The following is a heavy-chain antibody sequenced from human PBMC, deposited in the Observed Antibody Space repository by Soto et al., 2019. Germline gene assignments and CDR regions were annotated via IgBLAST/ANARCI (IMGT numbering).Heavy chain of an antibody. CDR3: ARLEQQLVDYWYLDF. CDR2: IVPMFGVS. D-gene: IGHD6-13*01. J-gene: IGHJ2*01. Sequence: QVQLVQSGAEVRKPGSSVTVSCKASGGTFSSNAIVWVRQAPGQGLEWMGGIVPMFGVSKKAQKFQGGVPITAAESTRTAYMKLSSLGSDDTAVYYCARLEQQLVDYWYLDFWGRGTLVTVSS. CDR1: GGTFSSNA. V-gene: IGHV1-69*12.